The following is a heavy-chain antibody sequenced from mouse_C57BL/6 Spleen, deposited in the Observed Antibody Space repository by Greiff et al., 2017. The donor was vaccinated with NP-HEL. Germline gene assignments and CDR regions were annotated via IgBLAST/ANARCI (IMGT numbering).Heavy chain of an antibody. J-gene: IGHJ2*01. CDR1: GFNIKDDY. CDR2: IDPENGDT. Sequence: VQLQQSGAELVRPGASVKLSCTASGFNIKDDYMHWVKQRPEQGLEWIGWIDPENGDTEYASKFPGKATITADTSSNTAYLQLSSLTSEDTAVYYCTTIYYYGSRGSYFDYWGQGTTLTVSS. V-gene: IGHV14-4*01. CDR3: TTIYYYGSRGSYFDY. D-gene: IGHD1-1*01.